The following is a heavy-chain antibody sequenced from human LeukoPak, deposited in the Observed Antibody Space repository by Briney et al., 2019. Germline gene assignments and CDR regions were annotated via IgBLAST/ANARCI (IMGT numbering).Heavy chain of an antibody. D-gene: IGHD6-13*01. CDR1: GFTFSSYG. V-gene: IGHV3-30*02. J-gene: IGHJ6*02. Sequence: PGGSLRLSCAASGFTFSSYGMHWVRQAPGKGLEWVAFIRYDGSNKYYADSVKGRFTISRDNAKNSLYLQMNSLRAEDTAVYYCARDRRGQQLVPEGELHYYYYGMDVWGQGTTVTVSS. CDR2: IRYDGSNK. CDR3: ARDRRGQQLVPEGELHYYYYGMDV.